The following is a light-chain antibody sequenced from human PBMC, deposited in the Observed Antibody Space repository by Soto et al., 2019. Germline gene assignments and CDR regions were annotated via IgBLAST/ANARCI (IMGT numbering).Light chain of an antibody. CDR1: QSVTGNY. Sequence: EIVLTQAPGTLSLSPGERVTLSCRASQSVTGNYVAWYQQRSGQAPRLLIYGASSRATGIPDRFSGSGYGTDCPLTISRLEPEDSALYYCQHYGWSLLTFGGGTKVEIK. CDR3: QHYGWSLLT. J-gene: IGKJ4*01. V-gene: IGKV3-20*01. CDR2: GAS.